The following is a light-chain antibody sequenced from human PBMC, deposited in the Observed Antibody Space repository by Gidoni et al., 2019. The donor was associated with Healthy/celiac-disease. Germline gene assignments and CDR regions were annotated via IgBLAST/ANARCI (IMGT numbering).Light chain of an antibody. V-gene: IGLV2-14*03. Sequence: QSALPQPASVSGSPGQPITISCTGTSSDVGGYNYVPWYQPHPGKAPQLMIYDVSNRPSGVSNRFSGSKSGNTASLTISGLQAEDEADYYCSSYTSSSTEVFGGGTKLTVL. CDR3: SSYTSSSTEV. CDR1: SSDVGGYNY. J-gene: IGLJ2*01. CDR2: DVS.